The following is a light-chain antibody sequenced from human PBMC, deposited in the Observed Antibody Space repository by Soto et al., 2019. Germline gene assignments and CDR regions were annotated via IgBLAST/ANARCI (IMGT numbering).Light chain of an antibody. CDR1: SSDVGYSNY. Sequence: QSALTQPPSASGSPGQSVTISCTGTSSDVGYSNYVSWYQRHPPKAPKLIIYEVDKRSSGVPDRFSGSKSGNTASLTVSGLQAEDEADYYCSSYADNDNVMFGGGTKLTVL. CDR3: SSYADNDNVM. V-gene: IGLV2-8*01. J-gene: IGLJ3*02. CDR2: EVD.